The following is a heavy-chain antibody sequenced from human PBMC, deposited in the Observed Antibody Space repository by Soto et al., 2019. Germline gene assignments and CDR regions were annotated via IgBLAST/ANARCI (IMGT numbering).Heavy chain of an antibody. D-gene: IGHD6-19*01. CDR1: GFPFSNYG. J-gene: IGHJ4*02. V-gene: IGHV3-33*01. CDR2: IWYHGSNK. CDR3: ARDRDPGQWLTTNYFDY. Sequence: QVQLVESGGGVVQPGGSLRLSCAASGFPFSNYGMHWVRQAPGKGLEWVAVIWYHGSNKYYADSVKGRFTISRDNSKNTLYLQMNSLRAEDTAVYHCARDRDPGQWLTTNYFDYWGQGTLVTVSS.